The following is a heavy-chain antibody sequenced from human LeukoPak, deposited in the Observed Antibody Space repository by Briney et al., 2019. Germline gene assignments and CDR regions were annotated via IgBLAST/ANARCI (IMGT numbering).Heavy chain of an antibody. Sequence: ASVKVSCKASGGTFSSYAISWVRQAPGQGLEWMGGIIPIFGTANYAQKFQGRVTITADKSTSTAYMELSSLRSEDTAVYYCARDRRYDYVWGSYRYTGGEYFQHWGQGTLVTVSS. CDR2: IIPIFGTA. J-gene: IGHJ1*01. CDR1: GGTFSSYA. V-gene: IGHV1-69*06. CDR3: ARDRRYDYVWGSYRYTGGEYFQH. D-gene: IGHD3-16*02.